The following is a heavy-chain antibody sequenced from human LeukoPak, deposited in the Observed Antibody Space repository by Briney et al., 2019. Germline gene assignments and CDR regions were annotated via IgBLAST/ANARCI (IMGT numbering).Heavy chain of an antibody. J-gene: IGHJ4*02. CDR1: GFTFSSYA. D-gene: IGHD4-17*01. CDR3: AKDEGFGDFVGWLDF. Sequence: GGSLRLSCAASGFTFSSYAMHWVCQAPGKGLEWVALISYDGTNKYNADSVKGRFAISRDNSKNTLYLQMDSLRPEDTAVYYCAKDEGFGDFVGWLDFWGQGTLVTVSS. CDR2: ISYDGTNK. V-gene: IGHV3-30*18.